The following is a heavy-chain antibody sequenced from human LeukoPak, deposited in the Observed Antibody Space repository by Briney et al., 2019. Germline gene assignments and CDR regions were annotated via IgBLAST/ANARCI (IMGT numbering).Heavy chain of an antibody. J-gene: IGHJ4*02. CDR2: ISTNGGST. V-gene: IGHV3-64*04. CDR3: ARSTVSENYDILTGYSIYFDY. D-gene: IGHD3-9*01. CDR1: GFTFSNYV. Sequence: GGSLRLSCSASGFTFSNYVMHWVRQAPGKGLEHVSVISTNGGSTYYADSVKGRFTISRDNSKNTLYLQMNSLRAEDTAVYYCARSTVSENYDILTGYSIYFDYWGQGTLVTVSS.